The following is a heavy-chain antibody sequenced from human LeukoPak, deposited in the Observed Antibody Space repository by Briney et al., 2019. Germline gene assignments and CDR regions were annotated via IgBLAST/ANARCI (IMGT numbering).Heavy chain of an antibody. CDR3: ARDGPLVLWFGDPPFDY. D-gene: IGHD3-10*01. Sequence: GGSLRLSCAASGFTFSSYGMHWVRQAPGKGLEWVAFIRYDGSNKYYADSVKGRFTISRDNAKNSLYLQMNSLRAEDTAVYYCARDGPLVLWFGDPPFDYWGQGTLVTVSS. CDR1: GFTFSSYG. V-gene: IGHV3-30*02. J-gene: IGHJ4*02. CDR2: IRYDGSNK.